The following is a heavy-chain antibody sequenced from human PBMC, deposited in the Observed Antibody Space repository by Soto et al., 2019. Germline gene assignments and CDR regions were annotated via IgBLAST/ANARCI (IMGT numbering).Heavy chain of an antibody. J-gene: IGHJ3*02. Sequence: EVQLVESGGGLVQPGRSLRLSCTASGFTLSDYPMSWFRQAPGKGLEWVAYIRTAAYGETTEYAASVKDRFTISRDDSESSASLQMNSLKTEDTAVYYCTRAIRLSGDAFDIWGQGTMVTVSS. CDR2: IRTAAYGETT. D-gene: IGHD3-3*01. V-gene: IGHV3-49*03. CDR1: GFTLSDYP. CDR3: TRAIRLSGDAFDI.